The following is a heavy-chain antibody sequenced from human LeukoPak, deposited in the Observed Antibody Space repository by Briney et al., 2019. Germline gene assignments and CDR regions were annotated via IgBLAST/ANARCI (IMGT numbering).Heavy chain of an antibody. J-gene: IGHJ2*01. V-gene: IGHV4-4*07. CDR2: IFASGST. CDR3: ARAVAVAGTGVTYWYFDL. D-gene: IGHD6-19*01. CDR1: GGSMSSYS. Sequence: PSETLSLTCTVSGGSMSSYSWTWIRQPAGKGLEWIGLIFASGSTNYNPSLKIRVTMSVDTSKNQFSLRLSSVTAADTAVYYCARAVAVAGTGVTYWYFDLWGRGTLVTVSS.